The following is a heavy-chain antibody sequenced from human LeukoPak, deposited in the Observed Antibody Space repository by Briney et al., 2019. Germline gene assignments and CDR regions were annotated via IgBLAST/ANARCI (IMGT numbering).Heavy chain of an antibody. V-gene: IGHV3-13*01. CDR2: IGTAGDT. CDR1: GFTFSSYD. D-gene: IGHD3-10*01. Sequence: QSGGSLRLSCAASGFTFSSYDMHWVRQATGKGLEWVSAIGTAGDTYYPGSVKGRFTISRENAKNSLYLQMNSLRAGDTAVYYCARGSPIWFGETNYGMDVWGQGTTVTVSS. J-gene: IGHJ6*02. CDR3: ARGSPIWFGETNYGMDV.